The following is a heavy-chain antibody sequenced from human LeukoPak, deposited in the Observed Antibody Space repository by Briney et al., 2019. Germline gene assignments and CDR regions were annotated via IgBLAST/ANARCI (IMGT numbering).Heavy chain of an antibody. D-gene: IGHD3-22*01. CDR3: AKDRAYYSDSSGYYLVRAYDY. CDR2: IRGSSGST. J-gene: IGHJ4*02. V-gene: IGHV3-23*01. Sequence: PGGSLRLSCAASGFTLRNYDINWVRQAPGKGLEWVSVIRGSSGSTYYADSVKGRFTISRDDSKNTLYLQMNSLRAEDTAVYYCAKDRAYYSDSSGYYLVRAYDYWGQGTLVTVSS. CDR1: GFTLRNYD.